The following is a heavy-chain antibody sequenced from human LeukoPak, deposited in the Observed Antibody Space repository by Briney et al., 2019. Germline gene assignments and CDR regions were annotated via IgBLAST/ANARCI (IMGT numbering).Heavy chain of an antibody. CDR3: AKVTGSGSYLADAFDI. CDR1: GLTFSSYG. J-gene: IGHJ3*02. CDR2: ISGSGDST. V-gene: IGHV3-23*01. D-gene: IGHD3-10*01. Sequence: PGGSLRLSCAASGLTFSSYGMNWVRQAPGKGLEWVSSISGSGDSTYHADSVRGRFTVSRDNSKNTLYLQMKSLRAKDTAVYYCAKVTGSGSYLADAFDIWGHGTVVSVSS.